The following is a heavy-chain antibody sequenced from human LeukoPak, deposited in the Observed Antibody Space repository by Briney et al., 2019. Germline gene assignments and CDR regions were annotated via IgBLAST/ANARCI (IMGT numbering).Heavy chain of an antibody. CDR3: ARDQRMVALLEPINDAFDI. J-gene: IGHJ3*02. V-gene: IGHV1-2*02. Sequence: ASVKVSCKASGYTFTGHYIHWVRQAPGQGLEWMGYISPNTGATKYARKSQGKVTFTRDTSISTAYLEVSRLTSNDTAFYFCARDQRMVALLEPINDAFDIWGQGTMVIVSS. CDR2: ISPNTGAT. CDR1: GYTFTGHY. D-gene: IGHD3-3*02.